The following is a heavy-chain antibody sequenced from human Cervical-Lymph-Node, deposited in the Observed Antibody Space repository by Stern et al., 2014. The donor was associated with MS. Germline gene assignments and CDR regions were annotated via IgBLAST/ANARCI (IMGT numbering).Heavy chain of an antibody. D-gene: IGHD5-18*01. J-gene: IGHJ6*02. Sequence: EVQLVESGAEVKKPGESLKISCKGSGYSFATYWIGWVRQMRGKGLEWMGIIYPGGSDTRDDTCFQGQVTISDDKSISTAYLHWSSLKASDTAMYYCARPGDDTAKYGLDVWGQGTTVTVSS. CDR1: GYSFATYW. CDR3: ARPGDDTAKYGLDV. V-gene: IGHV5-51*03. CDR2: IYPGGSDT.